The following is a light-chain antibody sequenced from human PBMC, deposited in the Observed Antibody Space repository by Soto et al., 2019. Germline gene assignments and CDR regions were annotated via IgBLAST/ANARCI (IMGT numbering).Light chain of an antibody. V-gene: IGKV3-20*01. J-gene: IGKJ1*01. CDR3: QQYGSSPRT. CDR2: GVS. Sequence: EIVLTQSPDTLSVSPGERATLSCRASQSVSSSHLAWYQQKPGQAPRLLIYGVSSRATGIPDRFSGSGSGTDFTLTISRLEPEDFAVYYCQQYGSSPRTFGQGTKVDIK. CDR1: QSVSSSH.